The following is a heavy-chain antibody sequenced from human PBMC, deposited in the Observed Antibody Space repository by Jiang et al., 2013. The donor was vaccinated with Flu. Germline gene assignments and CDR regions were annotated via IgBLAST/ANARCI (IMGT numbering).Heavy chain of an antibody. CDR3: AITKGYVVRGEFDY. Sequence: QLVESGPGLVKPSDTLSLTCAVSGYSISSSNWWGWIRQPPGKGLEWIGYIYYSGSTYYNPSLKSRVTMSVDTSKNQFSLKLTSVTAVDAAVYYCAITKGYVVRGEFDYWGQGTLVTVSS. J-gene: IGHJ4*02. V-gene: IGHV4-28*01. CDR2: IYYSGST. CDR1: GYSISSSNW. D-gene: IGHD3-10*01.